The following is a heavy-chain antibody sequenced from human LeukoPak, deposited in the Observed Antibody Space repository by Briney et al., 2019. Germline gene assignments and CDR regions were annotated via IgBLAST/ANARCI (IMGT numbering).Heavy chain of an antibody. V-gene: IGHV4-34*01. Sequence: SETLSLTCAVYGGSFSGYYWSWIRQPPGKGLEWIGEINHSGSTNYNPSLKSRVTISVDTSKNQFSLKLSSVTAADTAVYYCARRRGKRYCSGGSCYGYYFDYWGQGTLVTVSS. CDR1: GGSFSGYY. D-gene: IGHD2-15*01. CDR2: INHSGST. J-gene: IGHJ4*02. CDR3: ARRRGKRYCSGGSCYGYYFDY.